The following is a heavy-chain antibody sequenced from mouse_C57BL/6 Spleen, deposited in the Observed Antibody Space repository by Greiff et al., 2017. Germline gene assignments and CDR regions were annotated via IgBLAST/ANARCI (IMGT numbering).Heavy chain of an antibody. CDR1: GYTFTDYN. CDR2: INPNNGGT. V-gene: IGHV1-18*01. J-gene: IGHJ4*01. CDR3: AREGYSKAYAMDY. D-gene: IGHD2-5*01. Sequence: EVQLMESGPELVKPGASVKIPCKASGYTFTDYNMDWVKQSPGKSLEWIGEINPNNGGTIYNQKFKGKATLTVDKSSSTAYMELRSLTSEDTAVYYCAREGYSKAYAMDYWGQGTSVTVSS.